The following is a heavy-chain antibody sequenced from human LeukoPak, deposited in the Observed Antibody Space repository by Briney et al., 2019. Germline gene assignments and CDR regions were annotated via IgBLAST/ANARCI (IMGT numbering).Heavy chain of an antibody. Sequence: SETLSLTCAVYGGSFSGYYWSWIRQPPGKGLEWIGEINHRGSTNSNPSLKSRVTISVDTSKNQFSLKLTSVTAADTAVYYCARGGGWSGYYMDYWGQGALVTVSS. J-gene: IGHJ4*02. CDR1: GGSFSGYY. CDR2: INHRGST. D-gene: IGHD3-3*01. V-gene: IGHV4-34*01. CDR3: ARGGGWSGYYMDY.